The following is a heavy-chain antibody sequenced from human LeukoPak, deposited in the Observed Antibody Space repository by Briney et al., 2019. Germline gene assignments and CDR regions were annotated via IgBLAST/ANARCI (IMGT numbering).Heavy chain of an antibody. V-gene: IGHV3-48*04. CDR2: ISSSGSTI. CDR3: ARDKDDYGSGNHWFDP. D-gene: IGHD3-10*01. CDR1: GFTFSSYH. J-gene: IGHJ5*02. Sequence: GGSLRLSCVGSGFTFSSYHMNWVRQAPGKGLEWVSYISSSGSTIYYADSVKGRFTISRDNAKNSLYLQMNSLRAEDTAVYYCARDKDDYGSGNHWFDPWGQGTLVTVSS.